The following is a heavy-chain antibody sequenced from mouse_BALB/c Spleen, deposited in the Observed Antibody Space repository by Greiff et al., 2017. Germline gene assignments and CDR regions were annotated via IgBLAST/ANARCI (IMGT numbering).Heavy chain of an antibody. CDR2: IWAGGST. CDR1: GFSLTSYG. CDR3: AKLLLRSMDY. V-gene: IGHV2-9*02. J-gene: IGHJ4*01. D-gene: IGHD1-1*01. Sequence: VHLVESGPGLVAPSQSLSITCTVSGFSLTSYGVHWVRQPPGKGLEWLGVIWAGGSTNYNSALMSRLSISKDNSKSQVFLKMNSLQTDDTAMYYGAKLLLRSMDYWGQGTSVTVSS.